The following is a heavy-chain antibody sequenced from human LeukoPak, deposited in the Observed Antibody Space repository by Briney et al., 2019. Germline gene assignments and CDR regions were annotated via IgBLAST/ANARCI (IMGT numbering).Heavy chain of an antibody. D-gene: IGHD6-19*01. CDR1: GVSISSYY. CDR3: ARAGSGWSFDF. J-gene: IGHJ4*02. Sequence: SETLSLTCTVSGVSISSYYWTWLRQPPGKGLEWIGYNSYSGNTNYNASLKSRVTISLDMSKNQFSLNLIPVTAADTAVYYCARAGSGWSFDFWGQGTLVTVSS. V-gene: IGHV4-59*01. CDR2: NSYSGNT.